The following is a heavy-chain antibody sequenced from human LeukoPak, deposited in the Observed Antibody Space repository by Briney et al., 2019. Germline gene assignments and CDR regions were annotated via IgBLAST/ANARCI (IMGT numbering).Heavy chain of an antibody. CDR2: IYPGDSDT. V-gene: IGHV5-51*01. D-gene: IGHD6-19*01. CDR1: GYSFTSYW. Sequence: GESPKISCNGSGYSFTSYWIGWVRQMPGKGLELMGIIYPGDSDTRYSPSSHRQLTITADKSISTPYPQWSSLKASDTAMYYCASGEQWLVAFDYWGQGTLVTVSS. J-gene: IGHJ4*02. CDR3: ASGEQWLVAFDY.